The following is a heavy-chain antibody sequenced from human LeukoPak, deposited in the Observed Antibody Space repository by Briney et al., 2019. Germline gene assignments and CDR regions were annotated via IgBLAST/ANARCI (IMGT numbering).Heavy chain of an antibody. V-gene: IGHV1-18*01. CDR3: ARDGPTVASVDY. J-gene: IGHJ4*02. Sequence: ASVKVSCKTSGYTFTSYGISWVRQAPGQGLEWMGWISAYNGNTNYAQKLQGRVTTTTDTTTSTAYMELRSLRSDDTAVYYCARDGPTVASVDYWGQGSLVTVSS. CDR2: ISAYNGNT. CDR1: GYTFTSYG. D-gene: IGHD6-19*01.